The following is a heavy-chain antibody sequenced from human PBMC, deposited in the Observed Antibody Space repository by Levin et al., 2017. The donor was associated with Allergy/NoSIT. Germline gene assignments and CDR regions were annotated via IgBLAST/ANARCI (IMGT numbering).Heavy chain of an antibody. CDR1: VGSFSDYY. J-gene: IGHJ6*02. CDR3: ARGPNSVTIFGVVREDLGMDG. D-gene: IGHD3-3*01. V-gene: IGHV4-34*01. Sequence: GSLRLSCAVYVGSFSDYYWTWIRQAPGKGLEWIGEINHSGSTNYNPSLKSRVTISLDTSKNQFSLTLRSVTAADTAVYYCARGPNSVTIFGVVREDLGMDGWGQGNTVTVSS. CDR2: INHSGST.